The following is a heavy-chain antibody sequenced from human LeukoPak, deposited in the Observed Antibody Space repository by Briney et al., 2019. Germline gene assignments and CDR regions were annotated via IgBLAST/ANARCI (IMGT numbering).Heavy chain of an antibody. CDR1: GFTFSSYS. Sequence: GGPLRLSCAASGFTFSSYSMNWVRQAPGKGLEWVSSISSSSSYIYYADSVKGRFTISRDNAKNSLYLQMNSLRAEDTAVYYCAGWFGEFDYWGQGTLVTVSS. CDR2: ISSSSSYI. V-gene: IGHV3-21*01. D-gene: IGHD3-10*01. J-gene: IGHJ4*02. CDR3: AGWFGEFDY.